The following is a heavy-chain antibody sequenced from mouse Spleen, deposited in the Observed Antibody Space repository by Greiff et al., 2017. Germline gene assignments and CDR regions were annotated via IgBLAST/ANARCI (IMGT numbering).Heavy chain of an antibody. CDR3: TALRLHYYAMDY. CDR1: GFTFSSYT. CDR2: ISSGGSYT. V-gene: IGHV5-6-4*01. D-gene: IGHD1-2*01. J-gene: IGHJ4*01. Sequence: EVQGVESGGGLVKPGGSLKLSCAASGFTFSSYTMSWVRQTPEKRLEWVATISSGGSYTYYPDSVKGRFTISRDNAKNTLYLQMSSLKSEDTAMYYCTALRLHYYAMDYWGQGTSVTVSS.